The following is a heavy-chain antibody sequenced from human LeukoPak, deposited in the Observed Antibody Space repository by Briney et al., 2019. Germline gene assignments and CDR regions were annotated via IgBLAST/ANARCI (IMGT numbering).Heavy chain of an antibody. V-gene: IGHV4-30-4*01. CDR1: GGSISSGDYY. D-gene: IGHD3-22*01. Sequence: PSQTLSLTCTVSGGSISSGDYYWSWIRQPPGKGLEWIGYIYYSGSTYYNPSLKSRVTISVDTSKDQFSLKLSSVTATDTAVYYCARGGPTYYYDSSGYYYFDYWGQGTLVTVSS. CDR2: IYYSGST. CDR3: ARGGPTYYYDSSGYYYFDY. J-gene: IGHJ4*02.